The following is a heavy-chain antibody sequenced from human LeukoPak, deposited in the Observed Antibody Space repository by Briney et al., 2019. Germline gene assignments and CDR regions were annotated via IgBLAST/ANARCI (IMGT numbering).Heavy chain of an antibody. V-gene: IGHV3-30*04. D-gene: IGHD6-19*01. J-gene: IGHJ6*04. CDR1: GFTFSSYA. Sequence: GGSLRLSCAASGFTFSSYAMHWVRQAPGKGLEWVAVISYDGRNKYYADSVKGRFTISRDNSKNTLYLQMNSLRAEDTAVYYCATSTLAVAGVRYYYYGMDVWGKGTTVTVSS. CDR2: ISYDGRNK. CDR3: ATSTLAVAGVRYYYYGMDV.